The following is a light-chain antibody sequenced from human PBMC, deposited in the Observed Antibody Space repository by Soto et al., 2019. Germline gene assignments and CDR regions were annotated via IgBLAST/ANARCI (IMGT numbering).Light chain of an antibody. CDR1: QGISNY. Sequence: DIQLTQSPSFLSASVGDRVTIPCRASQGISNYLAWYQQRPGKAPKLLIYAASTLQTGVPSRFSGSGSGTEFTLTISSLQPEDFATYHCQQLTSYPRSTFGQGTRLEI. J-gene: IGKJ5*01. V-gene: IGKV1-9*01. CDR3: QQLTSYPRST. CDR2: AAS.